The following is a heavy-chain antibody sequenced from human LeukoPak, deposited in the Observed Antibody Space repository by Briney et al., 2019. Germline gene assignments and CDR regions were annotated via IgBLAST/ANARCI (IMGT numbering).Heavy chain of an antibody. CDR3: ARETSYYDSSGYRASLIDY. V-gene: IGHV1-2*06. D-gene: IGHD3-22*01. Sequence: ASVKVSCKASGYTFTGYYMHWVRQAPGQGLEWMGRINPNSGGTNHAQKFQGRVTMTRDTSISTAYMELSRLRSDDTAVYYCARETSYYDSSGYRASLIDYWGQGTLVTVSS. CDR1: GYTFTGYY. J-gene: IGHJ4*02. CDR2: INPNSGGT.